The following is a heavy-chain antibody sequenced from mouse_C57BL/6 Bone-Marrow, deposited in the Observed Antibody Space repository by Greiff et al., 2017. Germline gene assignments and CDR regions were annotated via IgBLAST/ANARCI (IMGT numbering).Heavy chain of an antibody. D-gene: IGHD1-1*01. Sequence: LVESGPELVKPGASVKISCKASGYSFTSYYIHWVKQRPGQGLAWIGWIYPGSGNTKYNEKFKGKATLTADTSSSTAYRQLSSLTSEDSAVYYCARFPPYYGSSTGYFDVWGTGTTVTVAS. J-gene: IGHJ1*03. V-gene: IGHV1-66*01. CDR3: ARFPPYYGSSTGYFDV. CDR2: IYPGSGNT. CDR1: GYSFTSYY.